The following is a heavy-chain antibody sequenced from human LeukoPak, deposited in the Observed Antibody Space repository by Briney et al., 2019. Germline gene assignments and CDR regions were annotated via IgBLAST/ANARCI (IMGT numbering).Heavy chain of an antibody. V-gene: IGHV3-53*05. CDR1: GFTVSSNY. Sequence: GGSLRLSCAASGFTVSSNYMSWVRQAPGKGLEWVSVIYSGGSTYYADSVKGRFTISRDNSKNTLHLQMNSLRAEDTAVYYCAKDRRHSDSSGYYSHDGFDIWGQGTTVTVSS. CDR2: IYSGGST. D-gene: IGHD3-22*01. CDR3: AKDRRHSDSSGYYSHDGFDI. J-gene: IGHJ3*02.